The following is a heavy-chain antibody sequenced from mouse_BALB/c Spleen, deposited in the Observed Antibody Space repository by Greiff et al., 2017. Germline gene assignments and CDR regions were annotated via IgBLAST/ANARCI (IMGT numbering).Heavy chain of an antibody. CDR3: ARGHYAMDD. Sequence: EVQRVESGGGLVKPGGSLKLSCAASGFTFSDYYMYWVRQTPEKGLEWVATISDGGSYTYYPDSVKGRFTITRDNAKNNPYLQMSSLKSEDTAMYYCARGHYAMDDWGQGTSVTVSS. CDR2: ISDGGSYT. J-gene: IGHJ4*01. CDR1: GFTFSDYY. V-gene: IGHV5-4*02.